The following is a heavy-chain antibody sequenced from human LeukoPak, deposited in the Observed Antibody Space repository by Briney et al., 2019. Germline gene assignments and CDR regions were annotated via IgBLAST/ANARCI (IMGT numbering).Heavy chain of an antibody. CDR2: ISGSGGST. V-gene: IGHV3-23*01. J-gene: IGHJ4*02. CDR3: AKDQKSIAATGYDY. CDR1: GFTFANYA. D-gene: IGHD6-13*01. Sequence: GSLRLSCAASGFTFANYAMSWVRQGLGKGLEWVSTISGSGGSTYYADSVKGRFTISRDNSKNTLFLQMNSLRADDTAVYFCAKDQKSIAATGYDYWGQGTLVTVSS.